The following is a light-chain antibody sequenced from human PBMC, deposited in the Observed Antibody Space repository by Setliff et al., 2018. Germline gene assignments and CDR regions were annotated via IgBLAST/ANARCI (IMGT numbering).Light chain of an antibody. Sequence: EIVLTQSPGTLSLSPGERATLSCRASQSVSSTYFAWFQQKPGQALRLLIFGASTRATGIPDRFSGGGSGTDFTLTINRLAPEDFAVYYCHQYSSSPWTFGQGTKVDIK. V-gene: IGKV3-20*01. CDR3: HQYSSSPWT. CDR1: QSVSSTY. J-gene: IGKJ1*01. CDR2: GAS.